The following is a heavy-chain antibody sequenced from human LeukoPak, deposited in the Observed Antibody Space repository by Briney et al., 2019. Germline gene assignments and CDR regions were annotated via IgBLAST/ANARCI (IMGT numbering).Heavy chain of an antibody. J-gene: IGHJ4*02. V-gene: IGHV4-59*01. CDR1: GGSISSYY. Sequence: PSETLSLTCTVSGGSISSYYWSWIRQPPGKGLEWIGYIYYSGSTNYNPSLKSRVTISVDTSKNQFSLKLSSVTAADTAMYYCAREYYDILTGYYRFDYWGQGTLVTVSS. CDR2: IYYSGST. D-gene: IGHD3-9*01. CDR3: AREYYDILTGYYRFDY.